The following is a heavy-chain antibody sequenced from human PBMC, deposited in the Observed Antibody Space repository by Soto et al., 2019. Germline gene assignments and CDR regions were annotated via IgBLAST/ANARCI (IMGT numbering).Heavy chain of an antibody. Sequence: ASVKVSCKASGYTFTSYDINWVRQATGQGLEWMGWMNPNSGNTGYAQKFQGRVTMTRNTSISTAYMGLSSLRSEDTAVYYCARGVGIAAAGDPNCFDTWGQGTLVTVSS. CDR3: ARGVGIAAAGDPNCFDT. CDR1: GYTFTSYD. CDR2: MNPNSGNT. D-gene: IGHD6-25*01. J-gene: IGHJ5*02. V-gene: IGHV1-8*01.